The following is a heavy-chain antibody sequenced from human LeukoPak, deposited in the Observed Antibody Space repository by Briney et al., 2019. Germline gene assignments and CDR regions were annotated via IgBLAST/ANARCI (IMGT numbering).Heavy chain of an antibody. V-gene: IGHV4-39*01. CDR2: IYYSGST. CDR1: GVSISSSSYY. CDR3: ARSGGSSWAKWYFDL. Sequence: SETLSLTCTVSGVSISSSSYYWGWIRQPPGKGLEWIGSIYYSGSTYYNPSLKSRVTISVDTSKNQFSLKLSSVTAADTAVYYCARSGGSSWAKWYFDLWGRGTLVTVSS. J-gene: IGHJ2*01. D-gene: IGHD6-13*01.